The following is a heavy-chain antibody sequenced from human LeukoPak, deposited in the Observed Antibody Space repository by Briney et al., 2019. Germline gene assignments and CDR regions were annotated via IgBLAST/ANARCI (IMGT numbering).Heavy chain of an antibody. D-gene: IGHD2-15*01. CDR2: IDPSGGST. V-gene: IGHV1-46*01. CDR1: GYTFTSYY. J-gene: IGHJ4*02. CDR3: ARNSGSGFDY. Sequence: ASVKVSCKASGYTFTSYYIVWVRQAPGQGLEWMGRIDPSGGSTSYAQKFQGRVTMTRGTPTSTDYMELSSLISEDTAVYYCARNSGSGFDYWGQGPLVTVSP.